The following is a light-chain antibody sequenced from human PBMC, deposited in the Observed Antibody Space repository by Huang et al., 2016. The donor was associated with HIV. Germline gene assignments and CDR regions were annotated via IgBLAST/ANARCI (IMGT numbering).Light chain of an antibody. CDR1: QNIDTY. CDR3: QQTFAAPPEDT. Sequence: DIEMTQSPSSLSASVGDRVTISCRAGQNIDTYLNWFQQKPGEAPKLLIYGASNLHRGVPLIFRCAGSGTYFTLTITSLQPEDFATYFCQQTFAAPPEDTFGQGTKVEI. J-gene: IGKJ2*01. V-gene: IGKV1-39*01. CDR2: GAS.